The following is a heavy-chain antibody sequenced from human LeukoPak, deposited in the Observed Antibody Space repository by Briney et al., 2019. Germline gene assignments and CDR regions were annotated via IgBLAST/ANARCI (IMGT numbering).Heavy chain of an antibody. CDR2: IMIGGDGK. J-gene: IGHJ4*02. CDR1: GFTFNNYA. CDR3: VRAAPQNCYPFSCSLFDK. D-gene: IGHD2-2*01. V-gene: IGHV3-23*01. Sequence: GGSLRLSCAGSGFTFNNYAMSWVRRAPRKGLEWVSTIMIGGDGKHYADSVKGRFTISRDRSESTLFLQMDDLRADDTAVYYCVRAAPQNCYPFSCSLFDKWGQGTLVTVSS.